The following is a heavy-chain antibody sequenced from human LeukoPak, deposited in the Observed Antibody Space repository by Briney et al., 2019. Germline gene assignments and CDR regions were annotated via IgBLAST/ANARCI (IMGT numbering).Heavy chain of an antibody. CDR3: AGESFSRRAGITMVRGVITY. J-gene: IGHJ4*02. Sequence: ASVKVSCKASGGTLSNYAINWVRQAPGQGLEWMGRIIPILDTTNYAQKFQGRVTIITDESTSTAYMELMTLRSGDTAVYYCAGESFSRRAGITMVRGVITYWGQGTLVTVSS. CDR2: IIPILDTT. CDR1: GGTLSNYA. D-gene: IGHD3-10*01. V-gene: IGHV1-69*11.